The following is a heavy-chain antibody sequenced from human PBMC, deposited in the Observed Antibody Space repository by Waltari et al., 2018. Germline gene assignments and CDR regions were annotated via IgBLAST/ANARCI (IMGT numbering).Heavy chain of an antibody. CDR3: AREGEECSSTSCYGWFDP. CDR1: GFTFSSYR. V-gene: IGHV3-21*01. CDR2: ISSSSSYI. Sequence: EVQLVESGGGLVKPGGSLSLSCAASGFTFSSYRMNAVSQAPGKGLEWVSSISSSSSYIYYADSVKGRFTISRDNAKNSLYLQMNSLRAEDTAVYYCAREGEECSSTSCYGWFDPWGQGTLVTVSS. J-gene: IGHJ5*02. D-gene: IGHD2-2*01.